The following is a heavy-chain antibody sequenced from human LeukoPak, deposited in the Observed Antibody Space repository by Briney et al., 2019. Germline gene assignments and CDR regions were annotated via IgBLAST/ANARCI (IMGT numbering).Heavy chain of an antibody. CDR3: AKITSGYYWFDP. Sequence: PSETLSLTCSVSGVSISSYYWSWIRRPPGKGLEYIGHIYYSGSTNYNPSLKSRVTISVDTSKNQFSLKLSSVTAADTALYYCAKITSGYYWFDPWGQGTLVTVSS. CDR1: GVSISSYY. J-gene: IGHJ5*02. V-gene: IGHV4-59*08. D-gene: IGHD5-12*01. CDR2: IYYSGST.